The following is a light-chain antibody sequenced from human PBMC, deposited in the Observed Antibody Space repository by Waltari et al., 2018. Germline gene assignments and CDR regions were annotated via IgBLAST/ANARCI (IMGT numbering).Light chain of an antibody. CDR3: CSYAGSSTSV. J-gene: IGLJ2*01. CDR2: EVS. V-gene: IGLV2-23*02. CDR1: SSDVGSYNL. Sequence: QSALTQPASVSGSPGQSITISCTGTSSDVGSYNLVSWYQQHPAKAPKLMIYEVSKRPSGVSNRFPGSKSGNTASLTISGLQAEDEADYYCCSYAGSSTSVFGGGTKLTVL.